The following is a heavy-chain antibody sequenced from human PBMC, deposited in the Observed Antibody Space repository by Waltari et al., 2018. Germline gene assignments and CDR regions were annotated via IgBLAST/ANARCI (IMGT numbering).Heavy chain of an antibody. CDR2: IYYSGST. CDR1: GGSISSSSYY. Sequence: QVQLQESGPGLVKPSETLSLTCTVSGGSISSSSYYWGWIRQPPGKGLEWIGSIYYSGSTYYNPSLKSRVTISVDTSKNQFSLKLSSVTAADTAVYYCARRTLGVYGGNSLSFDYWGQGTLVTVSS. CDR3: ARRTLGVYGGNSLSFDY. D-gene: IGHD4-17*01. V-gene: IGHV4-39*01. J-gene: IGHJ4*02.